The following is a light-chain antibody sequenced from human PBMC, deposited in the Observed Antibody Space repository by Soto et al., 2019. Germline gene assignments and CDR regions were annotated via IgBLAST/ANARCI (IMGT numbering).Light chain of an antibody. CDR3: PHYKYLPKT. CDR1: QSVSSN. Sequence: VLMHSQATLSVSPGERATLSCRASQSVSSNLAWYQQKPGQAPRLLIYGASTRATGIPARFSGSGSGTEFTLTISCLQAEDVILYYCPHYKYLPKTFGQGAKADI. V-gene: IGKV3-15*01. J-gene: IGKJ1*01. CDR2: GAS.